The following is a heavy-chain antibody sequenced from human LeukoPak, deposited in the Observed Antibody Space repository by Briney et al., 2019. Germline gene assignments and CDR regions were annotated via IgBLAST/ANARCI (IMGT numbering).Heavy chain of an antibody. CDR1: GGSISSSSYY. D-gene: IGHD3-10*01. Sequence: SETLSLTCTVSGGSISSSSYYWGWIRQPPGKGVEWIGSIYYSGSTYYNPSLKSRVTISVDTSKNQFSLKLSSVTAADTAVYYCARDGGYYGSGIFGMDVWGQGTTVTVSS. CDR2: IYYSGST. J-gene: IGHJ6*02. CDR3: ARDGGYYGSGIFGMDV. V-gene: IGHV4-39*07.